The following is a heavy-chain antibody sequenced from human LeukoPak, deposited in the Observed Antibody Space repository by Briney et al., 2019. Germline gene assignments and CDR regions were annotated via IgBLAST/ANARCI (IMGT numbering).Heavy chain of an antibody. V-gene: IGHV3-53*01. D-gene: IGHD3-22*01. CDR2: IYYGGST. CDR1: GFTVSSNY. CDR3: ASVADYYDRSGYSHFDY. J-gene: IGHJ4*02. Sequence: GGSLRLSCAASGFTVSSNYMSWVRQAPGKGLEWVSIIYYGGSTYYADSVKGRFTISRDNSKNTLYLQMNSLRAEDTAVYYCASVADYYDRSGYSHFDYWGQGTLVTVSS.